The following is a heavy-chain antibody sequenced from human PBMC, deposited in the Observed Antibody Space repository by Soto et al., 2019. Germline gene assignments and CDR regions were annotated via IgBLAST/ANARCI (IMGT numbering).Heavy chain of an antibody. CDR3: AAQTRLRYFDWLLHDY. V-gene: IGHV1-24*01. CDR2: FDPEDGEI. CDR1: VYTLTQLS. J-gene: IGHJ4*02. D-gene: IGHD3-9*01. Sequence: GXSVKVSYKVSVYTLTQLSIHWVRQAPGKGLEWMGGFDPEDGEIIYAQKFQGRVTMTEDTSTDTAYMELSSLRSEDTAVYYCAAQTRLRYFDWLLHDYWGQGTLVTVSS.